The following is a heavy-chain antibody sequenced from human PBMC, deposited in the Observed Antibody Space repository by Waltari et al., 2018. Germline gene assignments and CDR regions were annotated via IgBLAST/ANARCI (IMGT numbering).Heavy chain of an antibody. CDR2: INAGNGNT. D-gene: IGHD5-12*01. J-gene: IGHJ6*02. CDR3: ARKGPYEPLGMDV. CDR1: GYTFTSYA. V-gene: IGHV1-3*01. Sequence: QVQLVQSGAEVKKPGASVKVSCKASGYTFTSYAMHWVRQAPGQRLEWMGWINAGNGNTKYSQKFQGRVTITRDTSASTAYMELSSLRSEDTAVYYCARKGPYEPLGMDVWGQGTTVTVSS.